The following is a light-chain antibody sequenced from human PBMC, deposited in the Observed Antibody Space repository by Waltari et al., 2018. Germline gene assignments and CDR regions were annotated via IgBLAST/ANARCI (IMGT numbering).Light chain of an antibody. CDR3: SSLTSSATVV. J-gene: IGLJ2*01. CDR2: EVS. Sequence: QSALTQPASVSGSPGQSITISCSGTSSDVGGFNYVSWYQQHPGKAPKLMVYEVSSRPSGVSDRFSGSKSGTTAALTNSGLQAEDEADYFCSSLTSSATVVFGGGTKLTVL. V-gene: IGLV2-14*01. CDR1: SSDVGGFNY.